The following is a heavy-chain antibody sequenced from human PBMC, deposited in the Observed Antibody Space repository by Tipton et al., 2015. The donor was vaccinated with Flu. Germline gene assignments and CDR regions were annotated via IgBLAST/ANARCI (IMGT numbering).Heavy chain of an antibody. J-gene: IGHJ5*02. CDR3: ARAHGSGSYYKIPWFDP. D-gene: IGHD3-10*01. V-gene: IGHV4-61*02. CDR2: IYTSGST. Sequence: TLSLTCTVSGGSIGSGNYYWSWIRQPAGKGLEWIGRIYTSGSTNYNPSLKSRVTISVDTSKNQFSLKLSSVTAADTAVYYCARAHGSGSYYKIPWFDPWGQGTLVTVS. CDR1: GGSIGSGNYY.